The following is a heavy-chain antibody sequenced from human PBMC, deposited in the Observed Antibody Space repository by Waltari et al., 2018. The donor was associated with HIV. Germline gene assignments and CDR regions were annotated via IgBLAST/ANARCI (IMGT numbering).Heavy chain of an antibody. CDR3: ARGGGYYGGNPGAFDI. D-gene: IGHD4-17*01. CDR1: GGTFSSYS. J-gene: IGHJ3*02. Sequence: QVQLVQSGAEVKKPGSSVKVSCKASGGTFSSYSISWVRQAPGQGLEWMGGIIPIFGTANYAQKFQGRVTITADESTSTAYMELSSLRSEDTAVYYCARGGGYYGGNPGAFDIWGQGTMVTVSS. CDR2: IIPIFGTA. V-gene: IGHV1-69*01.